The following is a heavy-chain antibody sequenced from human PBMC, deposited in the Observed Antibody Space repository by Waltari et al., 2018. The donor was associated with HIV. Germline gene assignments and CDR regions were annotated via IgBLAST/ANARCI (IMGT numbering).Heavy chain of an antibody. J-gene: IGHJ6*02. CDR1: GGTFSSYA. Sequence: QVQLVQSGAEVKKPGSSVKVSCKASGGTFSSYAISWVRQAPGQGLEWMGRINPILGIANDAQKFQGRVTITADKSTSTAYMELSSLRSEDTAVYYCARAQVRDGYNYHYYYGMDVWGQGTTVTVSS. D-gene: IGHD5-12*01. CDR3: ARAQVRDGYNYHYYYGMDV. CDR2: INPILGIA. V-gene: IGHV1-69*04.